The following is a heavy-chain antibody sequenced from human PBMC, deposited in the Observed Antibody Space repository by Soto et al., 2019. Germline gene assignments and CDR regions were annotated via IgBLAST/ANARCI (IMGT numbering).Heavy chain of an antibody. CDR2: ISGGGDNT. Sequence: GGSLRLSCEASGFTFSNYAMSWVRQAPGKGLEWVSAISGGGDNTYYADSVKGRFTISRDNSKNTLHLQMNSLRAEDTAVYYCAKEGVRDDYGDRGTFDVWGQGTKVTVSS. CDR1: GFTFSNYA. J-gene: IGHJ3*01. D-gene: IGHD4-17*01. V-gene: IGHV3-23*01. CDR3: AKEGVRDDYGDRGTFDV.